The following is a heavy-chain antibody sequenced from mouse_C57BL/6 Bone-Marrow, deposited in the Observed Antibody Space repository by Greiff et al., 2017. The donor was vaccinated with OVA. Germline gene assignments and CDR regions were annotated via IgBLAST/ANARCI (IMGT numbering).Heavy chain of an antibody. J-gene: IGHJ1*03. Sequence: EVKLMESGPGLVKPSQSLSLTCSVTGYSITSGYYWNWIRQFPGNKLEWMGYISYDGSNNYNPSLKNRISITRDTSKNQFFLKLNSVTTEDTATYYCARENYGSSYVGYFDVWGTGTTVTVSS. CDR1: GYSITSGYY. V-gene: IGHV3-6*01. CDR3: ARENYGSSYVGYFDV. CDR2: ISYDGSN. D-gene: IGHD1-1*01.